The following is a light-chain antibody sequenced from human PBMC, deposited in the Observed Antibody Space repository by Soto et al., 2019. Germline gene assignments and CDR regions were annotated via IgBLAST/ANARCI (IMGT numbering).Light chain of an antibody. Sequence: QSALTQPASVSGSPGQSITISCTGTSSDIGAYNFVSWYQQQPGKAPKLMLYDVNIRTSGVSNRFSGSKSGNTASLTISGLQAEDEADYYCTSWTTSTTMIFGGGTKLTVL. CDR2: DVN. V-gene: IGLV2-14*03. CDR1: SSDIGAYNF. CDR3: TSWTTSTTMI. J-gene: IGLJ2*01.